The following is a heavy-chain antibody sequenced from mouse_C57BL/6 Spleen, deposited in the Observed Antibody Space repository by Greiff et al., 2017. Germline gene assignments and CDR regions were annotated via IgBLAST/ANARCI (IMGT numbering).Heavy chain of an antibody. CDR3: ARSYYGSSEGYFDV. D-gene: IGHD1-1*01. CDR1: GFTFSDYG. V-gene: IGHV5-17*01. J-gene: IGHJ1*03. CDR2: ISSGSSTI. Sequence: EVQVVESGGGLVKPGGSLKLSCAASGFTFSDYGMHWVRQAPEKGLEWVAYISSGSSTIYYADTVKGRFTISRDNAKNTLFLQMTSLRSEDTAMYYCARSYYGSSEGYFDVWGTGTTVTVSS.